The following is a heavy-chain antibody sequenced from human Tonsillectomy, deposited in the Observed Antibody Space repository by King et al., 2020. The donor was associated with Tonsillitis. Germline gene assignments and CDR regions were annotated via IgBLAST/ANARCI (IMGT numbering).Heavy chain of an antibody. D-gene: IGHD1-26*01. Sequence: VQLVESGAEVKKPGESLKISCKGSGYSFTSYWIGWVRQMPGKGLEWMGSIYPGDSDTRYSPSFQGQVTISADKSISTAYLQWSILKASDTAIYYCARHQGGGSYYRYFDYWGQGTLVTVSS. J-gene: IGHJ4*02. CDR1: GYSFTSYW. V-gene: IGHV5-51*01. CDR2: IYPGDSDT. CDR3: ARHQGGGSYYRYFDY.